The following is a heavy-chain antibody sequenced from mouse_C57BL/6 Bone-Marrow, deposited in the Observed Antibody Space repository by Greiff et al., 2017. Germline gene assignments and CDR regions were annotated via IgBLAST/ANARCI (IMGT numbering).Heavy chain of an antibody. CDR3: TKRRDYYGSSYDWYFDV. Sequence: EVQLQQSGTVLARPGASVKMSCKTSGYTFTSYWMHWVKQRPGQGLEWIGAIYPGNSDTSYNQKFKGKAKLTAVTSASTAYMELSSLTNEDSAVYYCTKRRDYYGSSYDWYFDVWGTGTTVTVSS. CDR1: GYTFTSYW. D-gene: IGHD1-1*01. V-gene: IGHV1-5*01. J-gene: IGHJ1*03. CDR2: IYPGNSDT.